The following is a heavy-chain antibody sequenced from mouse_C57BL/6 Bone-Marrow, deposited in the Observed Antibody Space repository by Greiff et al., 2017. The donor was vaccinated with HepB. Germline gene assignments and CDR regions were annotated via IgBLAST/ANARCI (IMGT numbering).Heavy chain of an antibody. CDR3: ARTPQFITTVVAKLYYAMDY. J-gene: IGHJ4*01. D-gene: IGHD1-1*01. CDR1: GYTFTDYN. Sequence: EVQLQQSGPELVKPGASVKMSCKASGYTFTDYNMHWVKQSHGKSLEWIGYINPNNGGTSYNQKFKGKATLTVNKSSSTAYMELRSLTSEDSAVYYCARTPQFITTVVAKLYYAMDYWGQGTSVTVSS. V-gene: IGHV1-22*01. CDR2: INPNNGGT.